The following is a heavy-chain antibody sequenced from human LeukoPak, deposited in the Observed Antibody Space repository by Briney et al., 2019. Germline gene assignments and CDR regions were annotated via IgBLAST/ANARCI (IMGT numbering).Heavy chain of an antibody. J-gene: IGHJ3*02. CDR2: INHSGST. D-gene: IGHD3-22*01. Sequence: RSETLSLTCAVYGGSFSGYYWSWIRQPPGKGLEWIGEINHSGSTNYNPSLKSRVTISVDTSKNQFSLKLSSVTAADTAVYYCARRVTMIVVGLDAFDIWGQGTMVTVSS. CDR3: ARRVTMIVVGLDAFDI. CDR1: GGSFSGYY. V-gene: IGHV4-34*01.